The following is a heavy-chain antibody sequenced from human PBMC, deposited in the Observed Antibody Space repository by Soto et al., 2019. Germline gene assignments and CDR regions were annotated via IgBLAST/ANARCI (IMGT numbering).Heavy chain of an antibody. CDR3: ASPGRDDAFDI. J-gene: IGHJ3*02. CDR1: GGSISSSSYY. Sequence: QLQLQESGPGLVKPSETLSLTCTVSGGSISSSSYYWGWIRQPPGKGLEWIGSIYYSGSTYYNPSLKSRVTISVDTSKNQFSLKLSSVTAADTAVYYCASPGRDDAFDIWGQGTMVTVSS. V-gene: IGHV4-39*01. CDR2: IYYSGST.